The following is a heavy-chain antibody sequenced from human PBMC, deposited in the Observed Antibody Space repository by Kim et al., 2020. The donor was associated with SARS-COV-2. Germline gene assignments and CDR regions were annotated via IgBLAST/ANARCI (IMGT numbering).Heavy chain of an antibody. D-gene: IGHD6-6*01. J-gene: IGHJ4*01. V-gene: IGHV4-59*08. Sequence: SETLSLTCSVSGTAIRSYYWSWTRRPPGKALEWIGYVYSIGGTTYNPSLAGRATLSLDTSKSHFSLNLTSVTAADTAVYYFARHNLGSLSYFD. CDR1: GTAIRSYY. CDR2: VYSIGGT. CDR3: ARHNLGSLSYFD.